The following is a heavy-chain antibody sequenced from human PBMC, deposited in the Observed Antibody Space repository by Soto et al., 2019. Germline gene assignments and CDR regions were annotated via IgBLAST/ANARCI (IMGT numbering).Heavy chain of an antibody. V-gene: IGHV1-18*01. CDR1: GYTFTSYG. Sequence: QIQLVQSGTEVKKPGASVKVSCKASGYTFTSYGISWVLQAPGQGLAWMGWISAYNDHINYAQKLQGRVTMTTDTSTSTAYMELRSLRSDDTSVYFCARDQVGATGDYWGQGTLVTVSS. D-gene: IGHD1-26*01. CDR2: ISAYNDHI. J-gene: IGHJ4*02. CDR3: ARDQVGATGDY.